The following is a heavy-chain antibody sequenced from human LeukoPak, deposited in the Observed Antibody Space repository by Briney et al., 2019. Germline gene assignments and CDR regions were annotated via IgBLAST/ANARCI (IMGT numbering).Heavy chain of an antibody. V-gene: IGHV3-53*01. Sequence: PGGSLRLSCEVYGFPVRSRYMTWVRQPRGKGLECVAVIYSGGTTYHIDSVKGRFTISRDISKSTMYLEMNNLRVEDTATYYCASLEGGPSDGRWGQGTLVIVSS. CDR1: GFPVRSRY. D-gene: IGHD3-3*01. CDR3: ASLEGGPSDGR. CDR2: IYSGGTT. J-gene: IGHJ1*01.